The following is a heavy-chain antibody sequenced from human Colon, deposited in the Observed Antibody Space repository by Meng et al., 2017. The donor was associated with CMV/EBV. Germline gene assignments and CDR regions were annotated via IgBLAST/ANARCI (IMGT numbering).Heavy chain of an antibody. D-gene: IGHD3-22*01. CDR1: GYTFSNYA. J-gene: IGHJ4*02. CDR3: ALYYYDSSGYYTFGY. Sequence: QFQLVQSGAEVKKPGASVKVSCKASGYTFSNYAMHWVRQAPGQRLEWMGWINAGNGNRKYSQKFQGRVTFTRDTSASTVYTELSSLRSEDTAVYYCALYYYDSSGYYTFGYWGQGTLVTVSS. CDR2: INAGNGNR. V-gene: IGHV1-3*01.